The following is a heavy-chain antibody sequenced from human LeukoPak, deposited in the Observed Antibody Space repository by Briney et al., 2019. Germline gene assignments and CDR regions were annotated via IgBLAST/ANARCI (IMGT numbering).Heavy chain of an antibody. J-gene: IGHJ6*03. Sequence: SVKVSCKASGGTFSSYAISWVRQAPGQGLEWMGGIIPIFGTANYAQKFQGRVTITADKSTSTAYMELSSLRSEDTAVYYCARSYSGSYNYYYYVDVWGKGTTVTVSS. CDR1: GGTFSSYA. CDR3: ARSYSGSYNYYYYVDV. V-gene: IGHV1-69*06. D-gene: IGHD1-26*01. CDR2: IIPIFGTA.